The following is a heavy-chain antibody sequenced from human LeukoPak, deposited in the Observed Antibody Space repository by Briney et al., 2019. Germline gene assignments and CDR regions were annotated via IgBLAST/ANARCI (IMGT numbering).Heavy chain of an antibody. V-gene: IGHV3-23*01. CDR3: AKVNRETAAAPGAVDY. CDR1: GFTFSSYA. J-gene: IGHJ4*02. CDR2: ISGSAGVT. D-gene: IGHD6-13*01. Sequence: GGSLRLSCAASGFTFSSYAMSWVRQAPGKGLEWVSGISGSAGVTYSADSVKGRFTISRDNSKNTLYLQMNSLRAEDTAVYYCAKVNRETAAAPGAVDYWGQGTLVTVSS.